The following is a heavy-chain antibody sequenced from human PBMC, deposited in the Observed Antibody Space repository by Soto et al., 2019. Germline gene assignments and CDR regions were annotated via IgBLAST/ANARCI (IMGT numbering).Heavy chain of an antibody. V-gene: IGHV1-8*01. CDR3: ARGTYYDIVTGYVSSLWAWKS. J-gene: IGHJ4*02. CDR2: MNPNSGNT. D-gene: IGHD3-9*01. CDR1: GYTFTSYD. Sequence: GASVKVSCKASGYTFTSYDINWVRQATGQGLEWMGWMNPNSGNTGYAQKFQGRVTMTRNTSISTAYMELSSLRSEDTAVYYCARGTYYDIVTGYVSSLWAWKSWGEGTVVT.